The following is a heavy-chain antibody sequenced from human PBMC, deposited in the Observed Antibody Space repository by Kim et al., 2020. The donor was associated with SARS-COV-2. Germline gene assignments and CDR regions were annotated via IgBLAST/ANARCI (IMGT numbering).Heavy chain of an antibody. CDR3: ARKEGITMVRGVPLEYYYGMDV. CDR2: IWYDGSNK. V-gene: IGHV3-33*01. CDR1: GFTFSSYG. D-gene: IGHD3-10*01. J-gene: IGHJ6*02. Sequence: GGSLRLSCAASGFTFSSYGMHWVRQAPGKGLEWVAVIWYDGSNKYYADSVKGRFTISRDNSKNTLYLQMNSLRAEDTAVYYCARKEGITMVRGVPLEYYYGMDVWGQGTTVTVSS.